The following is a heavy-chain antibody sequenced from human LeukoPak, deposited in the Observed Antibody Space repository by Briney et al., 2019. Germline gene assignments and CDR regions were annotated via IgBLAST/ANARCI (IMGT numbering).Heavy chain of an antibody. CDR2: IHSSGST. J-gene: IGHJ4*02. CDR3: ARGEHEGSGYWGYYLDH. Sequence: SETLSLTCTVSGGSISSGSYCWSWIRQPAGKGLEWIGRIHSSGSTNYNPSLKSRVTISADTSENHFSLKVTSVTAADTAVYYCARGEHEGSGYWGYYLDHWGQGTLVTVSS. V-gene: IGHV4-61*02. D-gene: IGHD3-22*01. CDR1: GGSISSGSYC.